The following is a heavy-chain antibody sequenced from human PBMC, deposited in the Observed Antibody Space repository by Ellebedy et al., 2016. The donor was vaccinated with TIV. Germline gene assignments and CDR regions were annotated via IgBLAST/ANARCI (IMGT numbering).Heavy chain of an antibody. Sequence: GESLKISXAASGFTFSSYSMNWVRQAPGKGLEWVSYIGSSGDNTIYYADSVKGRFTISRDNAKSTLYLQMNSLRAEDTAVYYCARYTHHSSGWYGNEDYWGQGTLVTVSS. V-gene: IGHV3-48*01. CDR2: IGSSGDNTI. CDR3: ARYTHHSSGWYGNEDY. J-gene: IGHJ4*02. D-gene: IGHD6-19*01. CDR1: GFTFSSYS.